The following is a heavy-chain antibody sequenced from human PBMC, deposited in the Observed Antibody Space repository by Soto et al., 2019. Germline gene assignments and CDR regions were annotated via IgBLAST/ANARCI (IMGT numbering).Heavy chain of an antibody. J-gene: IGHJ4*02. V-gene: IGHV1-8*01. CDR1: GYTFSSYD. CDR2: MNPTSGDT. D-gene: IGHD3-10*01. CDR3: AKGSRRGSAIDFDY. Sequence: QVQLVQSGAEVKKPGASVKVSCKASGYTFSSYDINWVRQATGQGLEGMGWMNPTSGDTGYAQKFQGRITMTRNTSITKATMELYSLRSEDTAVYYCAKGSRRGSAIDFDYWSQGTLVAVSP.